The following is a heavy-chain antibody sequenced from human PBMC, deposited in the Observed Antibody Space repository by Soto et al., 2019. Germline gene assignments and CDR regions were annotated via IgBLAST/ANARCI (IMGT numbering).Heavy chain of an antibody. CDR2: ISGSGGST. V-gene: IGHV3-23*01. Sequence: PGGSLRLSCAASGFTFSSNAMSWVRKAQGKGLDWFSSISGSGGSTYYADSVNGRFTISRDNSKNTLYLQMNSLRAEDTAVYYCAKAHIVATIRGGNYYGMDVWGQGTTVTVSS. CDR1: GFTFSSNA. J-gene: IGHJ6*02. D-gene: IGHD5-12*01. CDR3: AKAHIVATIRGGNYYGMDV.